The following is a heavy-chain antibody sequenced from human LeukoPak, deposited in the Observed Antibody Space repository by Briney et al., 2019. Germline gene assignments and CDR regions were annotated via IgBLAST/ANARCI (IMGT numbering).Heavy chain of an antibody. CDR2: ISYDGSNK. D-gene: IGHD2-2*01. Sequence: PGGSLRLSCAASGFTVSSNYMSWVRQAPGKGLEWVAVISYDGSNKYYADSVKGRFTISRDNSKNTLYLQMNSLRAEDTAVYYCARDYCSSTSCHRPLDYWGQGTLVTVSS. CDR1: GFTVSSNY. V-gene: IGHV3-30-3*01. CDR3: ARDYCSSTSCHRPLDY. J-gene: IGHJ4*02.